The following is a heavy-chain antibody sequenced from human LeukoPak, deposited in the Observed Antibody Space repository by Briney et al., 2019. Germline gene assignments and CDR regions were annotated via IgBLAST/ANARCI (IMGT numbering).Heavy chain of an antibody. D-gene: IGHD2/OR15-2a*01. Sequence: PSETLSLTCAVYGGSFSGYYWSWIRRPPGKGLEWIGEINHSGSTNYNPSLKSRVTISVDTSKNQLSLKVSSVTAADTAVYYCARVGNRGGDYWGQGTLVTVSS. CDR1: GGSFSGYY. J-gene: IGHJ4*02. CDR3: ARVGNRGGDY. CDR2: INHSGST. V-gene: IGHV4-34*01.